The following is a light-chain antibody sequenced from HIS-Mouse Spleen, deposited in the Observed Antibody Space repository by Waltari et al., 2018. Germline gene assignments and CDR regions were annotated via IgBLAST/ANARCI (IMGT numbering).Light chain of an antibody. J-gene: IGLJ2*01. CDR2: ECS. CDR1: SSDVGSYNL. Sequence: QSALTQPASVSGSPGQSITISCTGTSSDVGSYNLVSWYQQHPGKAPKLMFYECSKRPSGVSNRFSGSKSGNTASLTSSGLQAEDEADYYCCSYAGSSTLVFGGGTKLTVL. CDR3: CSYAGSSTLV. V-gene: IGLV2-23*01.